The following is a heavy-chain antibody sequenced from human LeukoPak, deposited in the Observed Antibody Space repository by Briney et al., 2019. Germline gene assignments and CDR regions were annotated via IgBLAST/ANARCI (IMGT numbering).Heavy chain of an antibody. V-gene: IGHV3-53*04. CDR1: GFIVSSNY. D-gene: IGHD1-26*01. J-gene: IGHJ3*02. CDR2: IYSGGST. Sequence: GGSLRLSCAASGFIVSSNYMNWVRQAPGKGLEWVSVIYSGGSTYYADSVKGRFTVFRHNSKNTLFLQMNSLGAEDTAVYYCAGIVGATDAFDIWGQGTMVTVSS. CDR3: AGIVGATDAFDI.